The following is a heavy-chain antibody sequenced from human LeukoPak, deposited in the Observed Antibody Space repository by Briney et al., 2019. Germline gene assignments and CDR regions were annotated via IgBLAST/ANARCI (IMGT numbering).Heavy chain of an antibody. V-gene: IGHV4-38-2*02. CDR2: INHSGST. Sequence: SETLSLTCSVSGYSISSGYYWAWMRQPPGKGLEWIGSINHSGSTNYNPSLKSRVTISVDTSKNQFSLKLSSVTAADTAVYYCATPYYYDTGGYYHSTFGFWGQGTLVTVSS. CDR3: ATPYYYDTGGYYHSTFGF. CDR1: GYSISSGYY. J-gene: IGHJ4*02. D-gene: IGHD3-22*01.